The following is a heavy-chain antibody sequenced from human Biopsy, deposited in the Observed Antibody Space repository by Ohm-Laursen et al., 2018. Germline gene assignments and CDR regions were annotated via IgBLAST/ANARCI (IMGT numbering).Heavy chain of an antibody. CDR1: SYTFTNYN. J-gene: IGHJ4*02. V-gene: IGHV1-2*02. D-gene: IGHD2-8*01. Sequence: GASVKVSCNASSYTFTNYNIHWMRQAPGQGLEWLGYINRKTGATNYAQKFQGTVTMTRDTSISTAYLALGSLRSADTAIYYCARDPLNGHKHFDYWGQGSLVTVSS. CDR3: ARDPLNGHKHFDY. CDR2: INRKTGAT.